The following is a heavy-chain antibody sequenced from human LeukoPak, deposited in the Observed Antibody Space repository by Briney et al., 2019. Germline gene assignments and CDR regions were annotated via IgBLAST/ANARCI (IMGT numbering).Heavy chain of an antibody. J-gene: IGHJ4*02. D-gene: IGHD3-3*01. CDR3: AKGKYYDFWSGYTEFDY. Sequence: PGGSLRLSCAVSGFSVSNNYMNWVRQAPGKGLEWVSLIYSRGGTSYADSVKGRFTISRDSSKNTLFLQMNSLRVEDTAVYYCAKGKYYDFWSGYTEFDYWGQGTLVTVSS. CDR1: GFSVSNNY. CDR2: IYSRGGT. V-gene: IGHV3-53*01.